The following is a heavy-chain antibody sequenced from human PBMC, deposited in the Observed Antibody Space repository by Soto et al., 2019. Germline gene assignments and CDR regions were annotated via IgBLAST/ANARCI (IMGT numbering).Heavy chain of an antibody. J-gene: IGHJ5*02. CDR1: GFTFSEYY. V-gene: IGHV3-11*05. CDR2: ISGSSTYI. D-gene: IGHD3-22*01. CDR3: ARENYYYESNGYYRP. Sequence: PGGSLRLSCEASGFTFSEYYMSWIRQAPGKGLEWVSYISGSSTYINYAESVKGRFTISRDNAKNSLYLQMNSLRAEDTAVYYCARENYYYESNGYYRPWGQGPLVTVSS.